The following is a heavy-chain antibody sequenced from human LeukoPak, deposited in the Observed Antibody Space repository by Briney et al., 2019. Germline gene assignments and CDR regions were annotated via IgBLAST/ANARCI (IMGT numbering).Heavy chain of an antibody. CDR1: GYTFTSYG. CDR2: INPYNGNT. J-gene: IGHJ6*03. V-gene: IGHV1-18*01. CDR3: ARGGTTSRSYYMDV. Sequence: ASVKVSCKASGYTFTSYGISWVRQDPGQGLEWMGWINPYNGNTKYAQKLQGRVTMTTDTSTSTAYMELRSLRSDDTAVYYCARGGTTSRSYYMDVWGKGTTVTVSS. D-gene: IGHD1-7*01.